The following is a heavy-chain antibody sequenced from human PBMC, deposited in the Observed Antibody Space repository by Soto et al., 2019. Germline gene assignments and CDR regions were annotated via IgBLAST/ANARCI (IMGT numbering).Heavy chain of an antibody. CDR1: RLTFSSYA. J-gene: IGHJ4*02. CDR2: ISGSGGST. Sequence: GGPLSLSCAASRLTFSSYALTSVRQAPGKGLEWVSAISGSGGSTYYADSVKGRFTISRDNSKNTLYLQMSSLRAEDTAVYYCAKDRVGLDNWNPFDYWGQGTLVTVSS. V-gene: IGHV3-23*01. D-gene: IGHD1-20*01. CDR3: AKDRVGLDNWNPFDY.